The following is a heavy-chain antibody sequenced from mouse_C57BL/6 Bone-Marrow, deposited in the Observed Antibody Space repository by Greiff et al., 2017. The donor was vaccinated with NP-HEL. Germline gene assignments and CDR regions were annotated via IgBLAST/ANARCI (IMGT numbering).Heavy chain of an antibody. Sequence: QVQLQQSGPGLVQPSQSLSITCTVSGFSLTSYGVHWVRQSPGKGLEWLGVIWSGGSTDYNAAFISRLSISKDNSKSQVFFKMNSLQADDTAIYYCARLGRGCAYWGQGTLVTVSA. J-gene: IGHJ3*01. D-gene: IGHD4-1*01. CDR3: ARLGRGCAY. CDR1: GFSLTSYG. V-gene: IGHV2-2*01. CDR2: IWSGGST.